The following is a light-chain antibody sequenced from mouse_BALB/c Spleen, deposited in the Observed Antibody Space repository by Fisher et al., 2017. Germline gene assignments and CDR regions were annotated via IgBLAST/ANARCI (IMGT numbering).Light chain of an antibody. CDR3: QQFTSSPMYT. CDR1: SSVSY. V-gene: IGKV4-61*01. J-gene: IGKJ2*01. CDR2: LTS. Sequence: IVITQTPAIMSASPGEKVTMTCSASSSVSYMYWYQQKPGSSPKPWIYLTSNLASGVPARFSGSGSGNSYSLTISSMEGEDAATYYCQQFTSSPMYTFGGGTKLEIK.